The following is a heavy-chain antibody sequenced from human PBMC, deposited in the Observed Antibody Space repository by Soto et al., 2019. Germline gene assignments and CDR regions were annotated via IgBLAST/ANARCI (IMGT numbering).Heavy chain of an antibody. J-gene: IGHJ5*02. CDR3: AKDLVVVVAATPDWFDP. D-gene: IGHD2-15*01. V-gene: IGHV3-23*01. Sequence: EVQLLESGGGLVQPGGSLRLSCAASGFTFSSYAMSWVRQAPGKGLEWVSVISGSGGSTNYADSVKGRFTISRDNSKSTLYLQMNSLRAEDTAVYYCAKDLVVVVAATPDWFDPWGQGTLVTVSS. CDR2: ISGSGGST. CDR1: GFTFSSYA.